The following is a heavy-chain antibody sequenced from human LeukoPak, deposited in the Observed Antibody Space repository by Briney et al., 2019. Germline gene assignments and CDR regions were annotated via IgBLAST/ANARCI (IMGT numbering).Heavy chain of an antibody. CDR2: INPNSGGT. CDR1: GYTFSEYY. D-gene: IGHD5-12*01. V-gene: IGHV1-2*02. CDR3: ARGYGGYVGSSYDN. Sequence: ASVKVSCKASGYTFSEYYMHWVRQAPGQGLEWMGWINPNSGGTHYAQKFQGRVTMTRDTSISTAYMELSRLRSDDTAVFYRARGYGGYVGSSYDNWGQGTLVTVSS. J-gene: IGHJ4*02.